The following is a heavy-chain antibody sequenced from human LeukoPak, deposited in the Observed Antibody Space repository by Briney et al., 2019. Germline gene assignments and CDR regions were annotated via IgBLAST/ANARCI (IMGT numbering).Heavy chain of an antibody. CDR1: GFTFSSYA. J-gene: IGHJ4*02. Sequence: GGSLRLSCAASGFTFSSYAMSWVRQPPGKGLEGVSRINSDGSSTSYADSVKGRFTISRDNAKNTLYLQMNSLRAEDTAVYYCARDPGQWLADDLDYWGQGTLVTVSS. D-gene: IGHD6-19*01. CDR2: INSDGSST. CDR3: ARDPGQWLADDLDY. V-gene: IGHV3-74*01.